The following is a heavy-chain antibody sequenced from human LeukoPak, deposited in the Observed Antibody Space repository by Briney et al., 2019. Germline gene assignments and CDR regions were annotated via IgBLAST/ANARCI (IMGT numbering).Heavy chain of an antibody. D-gene: IGHD6-19*01. CDR3: ARSPAVAATRVDY. CDR2: VNPSDGST. Sequence: GASVKVSCKASGYTFSSFYIHWVRQAPGQGLEWMGIVNPSDGSTSYTQKFLGRVTMTRDTSTSTVYMELSSLRSEDTAVYYCARSPAVAATRVDYWGQGTLVTVSS. J-gene: IGHJ4*02. CDR1: GYTFSSFY. V-gene: IGHV1-46*01.